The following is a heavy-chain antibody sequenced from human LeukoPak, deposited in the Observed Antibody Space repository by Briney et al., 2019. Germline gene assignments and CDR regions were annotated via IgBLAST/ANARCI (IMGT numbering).Heavy chain of an antibody. V-gene: IGHV1-2*06. D-gene: IGHD3-16*01. CDR2: INPNSGGT. CDR3: VKDRVTWGTVFLDY. Sequence: ASVKVSCKASGYTFTGYYMHWVRQAPGQGLEWMGRINPNSGGTNYAQKFQGRVTMTRDTSISTAYMELSRLRSDDTAVYYCVKDRVTWGTVFLDYWGQGTLVTVSS. J-gene: IGHJ4*02. CDR1: GYTFTGYY.